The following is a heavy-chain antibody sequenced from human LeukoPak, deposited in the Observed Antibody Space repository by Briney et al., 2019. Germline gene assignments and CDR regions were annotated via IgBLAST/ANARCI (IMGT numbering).Heavy chain of an antibody. CDR2: IRGSGDST. Sequence: GGSLRLSCAASGFTFSSHPMSWVRLAPGKGLEWVSSIRGSGDSTYYADSVKGRFTISRDNTKNTLYLQMNSLRGDDTAVYYCAKDDAYLQYDDWGQGTLVTVSS. D-gene: IGHD5-24*01. CDR1: GFTFSSHP. CDR3: AKDDAYLQYDD. V-gene: IGHV3-23*01. J-gene: IGHJ4*02.